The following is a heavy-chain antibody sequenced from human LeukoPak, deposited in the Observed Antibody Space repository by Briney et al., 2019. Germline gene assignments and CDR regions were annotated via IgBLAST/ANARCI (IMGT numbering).Heavy chain of an antibody. V-gene: IGHV4-34*01. J-gene: IGHJ4*02. CDR3: ASLESLYDSSSPPKYYFDY. CDR1: GGSFSGYY. CDR2: INHSGST. Sequence: PSETLSLTCAVCGGSFSGYYWSWIRQPPGKGLEWIGEINHSGSTNYNPSLKSRVTISVDTSKNQFSLKLSSVTAADTAVYYCASLESLYDSSSPPKYYFDYWGQGTLVTVSS. D-gene: IGHD3-22*01.